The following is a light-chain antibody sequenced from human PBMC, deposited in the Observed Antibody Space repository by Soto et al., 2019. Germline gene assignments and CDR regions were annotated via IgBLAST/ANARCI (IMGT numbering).Light chain of an antibody. Sequence: DIQMTQSPSTLCASVGDRVNITCRASQSISSWLAWYQQKPGKAPKLLIYDASSLESGVPSRFSGSGSGTEFTLTISSLQPDDFATYYCQQYNSYPITFGQGTRLEI. CDR3: QQYNSYPIT. CDR2: DAS. V-gene: IGKV1-5*01. J-gene: IGKJ5*01. CDR1: QSISSW.